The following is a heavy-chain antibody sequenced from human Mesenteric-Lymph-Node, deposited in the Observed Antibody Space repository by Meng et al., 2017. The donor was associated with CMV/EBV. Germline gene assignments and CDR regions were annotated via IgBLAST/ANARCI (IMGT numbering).Heavy chain of an antibody. Sequence: SETLSLTCSISGTTIFSSSYYWGWVRQPPGKGRQWVGSIYYSGRTYYNPSLKSRVIISVDTSKNQFSLKLSSVTAADTAVYYCASNGGKGYCSSTSCLSPRDYYYGMDVWGQGTTVTVSS. CDR1: GTTIFSSSYY. V-gene: IGHV4-39*01. CDR2: IYYSGRT. J-gene: IGHJ6*02. CDR3: ASNGGKGYCSSTSCLSPRDYYYGMDV. D-gene: IGHD2-2*01.